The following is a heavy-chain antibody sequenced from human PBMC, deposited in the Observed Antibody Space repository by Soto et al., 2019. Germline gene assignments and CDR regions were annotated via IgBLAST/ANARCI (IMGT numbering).Heavy chain of an antibody. CDR2: IYPADSDT. Sequence: GESLKISCKGSGYSFTTYWIAWVRQMPGKGLEWMGIIYPADSDTRYSASFQGQVTISVDKSIRTAYLQWRSLRASDTAMYYCARLRCGSTSCYTRFYHFYGMDVWGQGTTVTVSS. CDR3: ARLRCGSTSCYTRFYHFYGMDV. V-gene: IGHV5-51*01. D-gene: IGHD2-2*02. J-gene: IGHJ6*02. CDR1: GYSFTTYW.